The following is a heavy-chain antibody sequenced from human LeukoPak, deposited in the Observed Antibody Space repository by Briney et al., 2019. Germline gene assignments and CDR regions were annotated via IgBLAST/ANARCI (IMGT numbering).Heavy chain of an antibody. CDR1: GGSISSNY. V-gene: IGHV4-59*08. D-gene: IGHD2-15*01. J-gene: IGHJ4*02. CDR3: ARLSTLVAARSHFDY. Sequence: SETLSLTCTVSGGSISSNYWSWIRQPPGKGLEWIGYIYYSGSTNYNPSLKSRVTISPDTPRNHFSLKLSSVTAADTAMYYCARLSTLVAARSHFDYWGQGTLVTVSS. CDR2: IYYSGST.